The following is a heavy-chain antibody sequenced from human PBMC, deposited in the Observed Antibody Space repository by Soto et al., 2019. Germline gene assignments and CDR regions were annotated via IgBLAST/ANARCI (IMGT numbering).Heavy chain of an antibody. CDR2: ISGSGGRT. Sequence: GSLRLSCAASGFTFSFYWMSWVRQAPGEGLEWVSVISGSGGRTYYADSVKGRLSISRDNSKNTLYLQMNSLRAEDTAVYYCAKDKGYYDFWSGYSGMDVWGQGTTVTVSS. CDR1: GFTFSFYW. D-gene: IGHD3-3*01. J-gene: IGHJ6*02. CDR3: AKDKGYYDFWSGYSGMDV. V-gene: IGHV3-23*01.